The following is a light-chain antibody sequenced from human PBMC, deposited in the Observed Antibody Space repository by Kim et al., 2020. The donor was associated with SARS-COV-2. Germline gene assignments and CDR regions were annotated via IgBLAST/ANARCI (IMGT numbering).Light chain of an antibody. Sequence: LSPEERATLSSRASQSVSSYLAWYQQKPGQAPRLLIYDASNRATGIPARFSGSGSGTDFTLTISSLEPEDFAVYYCQQRSNWPSYSFGQGTKLEI. CDR3: QQRSNWPSYS. J-gene: IGKJ2*03. CDR2: DAS. CDR1: QSVSSY. V-gene: IGKV3-11*01.